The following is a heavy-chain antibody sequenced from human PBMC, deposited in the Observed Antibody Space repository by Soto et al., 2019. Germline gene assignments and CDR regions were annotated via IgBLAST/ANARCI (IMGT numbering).Heavy chain of an antibody. J-gene: IGHJ5*02. CDR2: IKSKTDGGTT. V-gene: IGHV3-15*07. Sequence: EVQLVESGGGLVKPGGSLRLSCAASGFTFSNAWMNWVRQAPGKGLEWVGRIKSKTDGGTTDYAAPVNGRFTISRDDSKNTLYLQINSLKTEDTAVYYCTTNRLIWFGEFRFDPWGQGTLVTVSS. CDR1: GFTFSNAW. CDR3: TTNRLIWFGEFRFDP. D-gene: IGHD3-10*01.